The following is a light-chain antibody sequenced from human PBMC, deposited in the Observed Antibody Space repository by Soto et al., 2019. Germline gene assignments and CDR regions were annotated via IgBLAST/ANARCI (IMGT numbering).Light chain of an antibody. CDR1: QSVSSN. CDR3: QQYNNWPPIT. CDR2: GAS. V-gene: IGKV3-15*01. J-gene: IGKJ5*01. Sequence: EIVMTQSPATLSVSPGERATLSCRASQSVSSNLAWYQQKPGQAPRLLISGASTRATGIPARFSGSGSGTEFTLTISSLQSEDSAVYYCQQYNNWPPITFGQGTRVEIK.